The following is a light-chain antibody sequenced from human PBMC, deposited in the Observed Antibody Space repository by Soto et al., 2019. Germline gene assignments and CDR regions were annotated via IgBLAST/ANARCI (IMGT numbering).Light chain of an antibody. Sequence: IVLTQSPGTLSLSPGERATLSCRSSQSVSSSYLAWYQQKPGQAPRLLIYGTSTRATGIPDRFSGSGSGTDFTLTICRLEPEDFAVYYCQQYGSSVYTFGQGTKLEIK. J-gene: IGKJ2*01. V-gene: IGKV3-20*01. CDR2: GTS. CDR3: QQYGSSVYT. CDR1: QSVSSSY.